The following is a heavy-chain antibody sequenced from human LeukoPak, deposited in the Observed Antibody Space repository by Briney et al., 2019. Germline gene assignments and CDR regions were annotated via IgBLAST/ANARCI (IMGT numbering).Heavy chain of an antibody. V-gene: IGHV3-33*08. CDR3: ARDHSPKWGLGERYFDY. D-gene: IGHD2-21*01. CDR2: MKFDGSDI. CDR1: GFNFNNAW. J-gene: IGHJ4*02. Sequence: GGSLRLSCAASGFNFNNAWMNWVRQAPGKGLEWVAVMKFDGSDIYYTDSVKGRFTISRDNSKNTLYLQMNSLRAEDTAVYYCARDHSPKWGLGERYFDYWGQGTLVTVSS.